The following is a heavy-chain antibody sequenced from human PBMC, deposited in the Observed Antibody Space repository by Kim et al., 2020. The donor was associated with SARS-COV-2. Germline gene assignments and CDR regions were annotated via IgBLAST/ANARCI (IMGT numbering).Heavy chain of an antibody. D-gene: IGHD6-19*01. V-gene: IGHV3-33*01. J-gene: IGHJ4*02. Sequence: ADSVKGRFTIARDNSKNTLYLQMNSLRAEDTAVYYCAGEVRGSSGCAFDYWGQGTLVTVSS. CDR3: AGEVRGSSGCAFDY.